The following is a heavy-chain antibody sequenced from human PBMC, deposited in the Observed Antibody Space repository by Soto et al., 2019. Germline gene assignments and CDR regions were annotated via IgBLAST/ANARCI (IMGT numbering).Heavy chain of an antibody. Sequence: SVKVSCKASGGTFSTYGITWVRQASGQGLEWMGGIIPISGTIKFAQKFQGRLTITPDESSSTVYMELSSLTSEDTAVYYCASRERVDAFDVWGQGTVVTVSS. CDR3: ASRERVDAFDV. CDR1: GGTFSTYG. V-gene: IGHV1-69*13. D-gene: IGHD1-26*01. J-gene: IGHJ3*01. CDR2: IIPISGTI.